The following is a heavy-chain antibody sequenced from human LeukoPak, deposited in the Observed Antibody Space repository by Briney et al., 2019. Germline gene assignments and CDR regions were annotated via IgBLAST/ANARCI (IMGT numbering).Heavy chain of an antibody. CDR1: GYTFTSYY. CDR2: INPSGGST. D-gene: IGHD6-13*01. CDR3: ARDRIAAAGPARFDY. V-gene: IGHV1-46*01. Sequence: GASVKVSCKASGYTFTSYYMHWVRQAPGQGLEWMGIINPSGGSTSYAQKFQGRVTMTRDTSTSTVYMELSSLRSEDTAVYYCARDRIAAAGPARFDYWGQGTLVTVSP. J-gene: IGHJ4*02.